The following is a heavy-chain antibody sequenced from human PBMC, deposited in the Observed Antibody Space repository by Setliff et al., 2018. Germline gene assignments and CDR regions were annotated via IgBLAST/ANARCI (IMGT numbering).Heavy chain of an antibody. J-gene: IGHJ4*02. V-gene: IGHV4-39*07. CDR1: GGSISSGSYY. D-gene: IGHD3-10*01. CDR3: AASRAYTGAVEEWFLPKTFDF. CDR2: MYYSGST. Sequence: SETLSLTCSVSGGSISSGSYYWGWIRQSPGKGLEWIGSMYYSGSTYYNPSLKGRVTLSVDTTKNQFSLKLSSVTAADAALYYCAASRAYTGAVEEWFLPKTFDFWGQGSPVTVSS.